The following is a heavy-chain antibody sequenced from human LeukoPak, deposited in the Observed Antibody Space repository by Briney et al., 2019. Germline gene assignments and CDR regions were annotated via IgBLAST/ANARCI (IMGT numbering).Heavy chain of an antibody. V-gene: IGHV4-39*07. CDR2: IYYSGST. Sequence: SETLSLTCTVSGGSISSSSYYWGWIRQPPGKGLEWIGSIYYSGSTYYNPSLKSRVTISVDTSKNQFSLKLSSVTAADTAVYYCARELSGDIVVVVAATGGAFDIWGQGTMVTVSS. CDR3: ARELSGDIVVVVAATGGAFDI. J-gene: IGHJ3*02. D-gene: IGHD2-15*01. CDR1: GGSISSSSYY.